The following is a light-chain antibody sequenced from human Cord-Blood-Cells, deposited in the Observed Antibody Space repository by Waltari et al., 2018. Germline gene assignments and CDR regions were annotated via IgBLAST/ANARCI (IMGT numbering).Light chain of an antibody. CDR1: CSDAGSYNL. J-gene: IGLJ3*02. CDR3: CSYAGSSTWV. V-gene: IGLV2-23*01. Sequence: QSALTQPASVSGSPGQSITISCTGTCSDAGSYNLVSWYQQHPGKAPKLIIYEGSKRPSGVSNRFSGSKSGNTASLTISGLQAEDEADYYCCSYAGSSTWVFGGGTKLTVL. CDR2: EGS.